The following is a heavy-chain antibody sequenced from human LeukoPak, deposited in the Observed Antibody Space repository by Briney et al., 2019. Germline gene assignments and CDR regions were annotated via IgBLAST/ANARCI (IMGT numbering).Heavy chain of an antibody. V-gene: IGHV1-69*13. CDR3: ARDPGPKWELRIPLD. J-gene: IGHJ4*02. D-gene: IGHD1-26*01. CDR1: GGTFSSYA. CDR2: IIPIFGTA. Sequence: SVKVSCKASGGTFSSYAISWVRQAPGQGLEWMGGIIPIFGTANYAQKFQGRVTITADESTSTAYMELSSLRSEDTAVYYCARDPGPKWELRIPLDWGQGTLVTVSS.